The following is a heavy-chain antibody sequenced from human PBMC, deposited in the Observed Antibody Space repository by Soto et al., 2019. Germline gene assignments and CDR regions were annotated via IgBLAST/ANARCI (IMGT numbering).Heavy chain of an antibody. V-gene: IGHV3-33*01. CDR3: ARDTSSTWFPHY. CDR2: IWYDGSNK. Sequence: VAVIWYDGSNKYYADSVKGRFTISRDNSKKTLFLQINSLRAEDTAVYYCARDTSSTWFPHYWGQGTLVTVSS. D-gene: IGHD6-13*01. J-gene: IGHJ4*02.